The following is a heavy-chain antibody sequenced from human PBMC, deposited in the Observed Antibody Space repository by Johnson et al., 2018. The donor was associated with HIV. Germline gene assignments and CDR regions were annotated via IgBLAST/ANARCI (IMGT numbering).Heavy chain of an antibody. V-gene: IGHV3-66*02. J-gene: IGHJ3*01. CDR2: IYSGGHT. CDR1: GFTVSSNY. Sequence: VQLVESGGGLVQPGGSLRLSCAASGFTVSSNYLIWVRQAPGKGLEWVSLIYSGGHTYYADSVKGRFTISRDSSKNTLYLQMNSLRVEDAAIYYCARDEVDDGAFDVWGQGTMVTVSS. D-gene: IGHD2-2*01. CDR3: ARDEVDDGAFDV.